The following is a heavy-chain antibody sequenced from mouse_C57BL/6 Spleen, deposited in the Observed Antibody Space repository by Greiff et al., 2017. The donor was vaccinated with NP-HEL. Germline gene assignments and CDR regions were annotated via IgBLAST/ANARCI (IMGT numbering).Heavy chain of an antibody. V-gene: IGHV7-3*01. J-gene: IGHJ2*01. CDR1: GFTFTDYY. CDR2: IRNKANGYTT. Sequence: DVKLVESGGGLVQPGGSLSLSCAASGFTFTDYYMSWVRQPPGKALEWLGFIRNKANGYTTEYSASVKGRFTISRDNSQSILYLQMNALRAEDSATYYCASDGYGYFDYWGQGTTLTVSS. D-gene: IGHD2-2*01. CDR3: ASDGYGYFDY.